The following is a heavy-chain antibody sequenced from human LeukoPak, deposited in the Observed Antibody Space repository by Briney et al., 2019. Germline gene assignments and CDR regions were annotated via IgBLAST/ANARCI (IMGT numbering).Heavy chain of an antibody. J-gene: IGHJ4*02. CDR3: ASASITRYYFDY. D-gene: IGHD4-11*01. CDR1: GGSFSGYY. V-gene: IGHV4-34*01. CDR2: INHSGST. Sequence: PSETLSLTCAVYGGSFSGYYWSWIRQPPGKGLEWIGEINHSGSTNYNPCLKSRVTISVDTSKNQFSLKLSSVTAADTAVYYCASASITRYYFDYWGQGTLVTVSS.